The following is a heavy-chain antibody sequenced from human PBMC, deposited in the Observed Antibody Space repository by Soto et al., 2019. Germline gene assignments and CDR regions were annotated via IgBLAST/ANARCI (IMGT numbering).Heavy chain of an antibody. CDR3: ARGLAGFHAFDI. V-gene: IGHV1-8*01. J-gene: IGHJ3*02. CDR2: MNPNSGNT. D-gene: IGHD2-21*01. CDR1: GYTFTSYD. Sequence: ASVKVSCKASGYTFTSYDINWVRQATGQGLKWMGWMNPNSGNTGYAQKFQGRVTMTRNTSISTAYMELSSLRSEDTAVYYCARGLAGFHAFDIWGQGTMVTVSS.